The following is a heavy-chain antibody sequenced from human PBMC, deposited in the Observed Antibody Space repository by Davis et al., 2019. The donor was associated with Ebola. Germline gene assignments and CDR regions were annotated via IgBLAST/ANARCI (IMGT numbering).Heavy chain of an antibody. J-gene: IGHJ1*01. D-gene: IGHD2-21*02. Sequence: SETLSLTCTVSGGSVSSGGHYWSWIRQPPGKGLEWIAYLYYTGSTHYNPSLKSRATISVDTSRNQFSLRLSSVTAADTAVYYCAVYTVVVTDIRAEYFQHWGQGTLATVSS. CDR2: LYYTGST. CDR1: GGSVSSGGHY. CDR3: AVYTVVVTDIRAEYFQH. V-gene: IGHV4-61*08.